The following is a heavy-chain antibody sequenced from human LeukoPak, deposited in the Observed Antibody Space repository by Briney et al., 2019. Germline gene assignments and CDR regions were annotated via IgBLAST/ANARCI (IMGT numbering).Heavy chain of an antibody. CDR2: ISYDGSNK. J-gene: IGHJ6*02. CDR1: GITFSRFW. Sequence: SGGSLRLSCAASGITFSRFWMSWVRQAPGKGLEWVAFISYDGSNKYYADSVKGRFTISRDNSKNTLYLQMNSLRAEDTAVYYCASQGGLLWFGELSGGMDVWGQGTTVTVSS. CDR3: ASQGGLLWFGELSGGMDV. D-gene: IGHD3-10*01. V-gene: IGHV3-30-3*01.